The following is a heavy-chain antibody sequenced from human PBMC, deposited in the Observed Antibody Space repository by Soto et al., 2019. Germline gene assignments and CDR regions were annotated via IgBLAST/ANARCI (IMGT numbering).Heavy chain of an antibody. D-gene: IGHD1-26*01. CDR2: ISVYNGNT. CDR3: ARDSVAVRPGWFDP. Sequence: GASVKVSCKASGYTFTTYAINWVRQAPGQGLEWMGWISVYNGNTNYAQKFQDRVTMSTDTSTNTAFMELRSLRSDDTAVYFCARDSVAVRPGWFDPWGQGTMVTVYS. V-gene: IGHV1-18*01. CDR1: GYTFTTYA. J-gene: IGHJ5*02.